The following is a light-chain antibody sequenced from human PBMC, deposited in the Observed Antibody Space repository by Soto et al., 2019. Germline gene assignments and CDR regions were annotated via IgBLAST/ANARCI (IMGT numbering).Light chain of an antibody. V-gene: IGKV3-11*01. Sequence: EIVLTQSPATLSLSPGERATLSCRASQSISTYLAWYQQKPGQAPRLLIYDASNRAPGIPARISGRGSGTDFTLTISSLEPEDFAIYYCQQTHTAPYTFGQGTKVDIK. CDR1: QSISTY. J-gene: IGKJ1*01. CDR2: DAS. CDR3: QQTHTAPYT.